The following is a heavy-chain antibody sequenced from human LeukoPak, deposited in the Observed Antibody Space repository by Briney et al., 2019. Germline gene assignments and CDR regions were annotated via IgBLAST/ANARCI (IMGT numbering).Heavy chain of an antibody. CDR2: INPNSGGT. CDR3: ARDREQWLGGGYFDY. D-gene: IGHD6-19*01. J-gene: IGHJ4*02. V-gene: IGHV1-2*02. Sequence: ASVKVSCKASGYTFTRYYMHWVRQAPGQGLEWMGWINPNSGGTNYAQKLQGRVTMTRDTSISTAYMELSRLRSDDTAVYYCARDREQWLGGGYFDYWGQGALVTVSS. CDR1: GYTFTRYY.